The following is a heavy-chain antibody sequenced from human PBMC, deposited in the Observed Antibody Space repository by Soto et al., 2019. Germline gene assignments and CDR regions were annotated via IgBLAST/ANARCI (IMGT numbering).Heavy chain of an antibody. J-gene: IGHJ6*02. V-gene: IGHV3-23*01. CDR1: GFTFSSYA. D-gene: IGHD3-10*01. Sequence: EVQLLESGGGLVQPGGSLRLSCAASGFTFSSYAMSWVRQAPGKGLEWVSAISGSGGSTYYADSVKGRFTISRDNSKNTLYLQMYSLRAEDTAVYYCAKGREWFGELEGMDVWGQGTTVTVSS. CDR2: ISGSGGST. CDR3: AKGREWFGELEGMDV.